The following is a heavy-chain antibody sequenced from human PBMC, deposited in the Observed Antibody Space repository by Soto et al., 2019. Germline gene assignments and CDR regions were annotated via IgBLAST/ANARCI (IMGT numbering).Heavy chain of an antibody. CDR3: ASGFLEWLRPVSYYYGMDV. CDR1: GYTFTSYD. V-gene: IGHV1-8*01. Sequence: ASVKVSCKASGYTFTSYDINWVRQATGQGLEWMGWMNPNSGNTGYAQKFQGRVTMTRNTSISTAYMELSSLRSEDTAVYYCASGFLEWLRPVSYYYGMDVWGQGTTVTVSS. D-gene: IGHD3-3*01. CDR2: MNPNSGNT. J-gene: IGHJ6*02.